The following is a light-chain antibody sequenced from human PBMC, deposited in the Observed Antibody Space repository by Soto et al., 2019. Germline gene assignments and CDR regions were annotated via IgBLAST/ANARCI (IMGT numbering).Light chain of an antibody. V-gene: IGLV2-14*01. J-gene: IGLJ1*01. CDR2: YVG. CDR1: SRDVGGYNY. CDR3: SSYTSSSTLV. Sequence: QYALTQPESLSGAPGQTITISCTGNSRDVGGYNYVSWNQQLPGRAPIIMIYYVGNRPSGVSNRFSGSKSGNTASLTISGLQAEDEADYYCSSYTSSSTLVFGTGTKVTVL.